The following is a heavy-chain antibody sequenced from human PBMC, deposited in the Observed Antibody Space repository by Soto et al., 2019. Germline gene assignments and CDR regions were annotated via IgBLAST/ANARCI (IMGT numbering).Heavy chain of an antibody. CDR3: ASQQYYYDSSGYYGDAFDI. CDR2: IYYSGST. Sequence: TLSLTCTVSGGSITSSSYYWGWIRQPPGKGLEWIGYIYYSGSTYYNPSLKSRVTISVDTSKNQFSLKLSSVTAADTAVYYCASQQYYYDSSGYYGDAFDIWGQGTMVTVSS. CDR1: GGSITSSSYY. J-gene: IGHJ3*02. V-gene: IGHV4-30-4*08. D-gene: IGHD3-22*01.